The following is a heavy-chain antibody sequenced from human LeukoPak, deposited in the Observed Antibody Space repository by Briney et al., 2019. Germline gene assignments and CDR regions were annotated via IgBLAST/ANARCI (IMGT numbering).Heavy chain of an antibody. CDR1: GYTFTGYY. D-gene: IGHD5-18*01. J-gene: IGHJ4*02. Sequence: ASVKVSCKASGYTFTGYYMHWVRQAPGQGLEWMGRINPNSGGTNYAQKLQGRVTMTTDTSTSTAYMELRSLRSDDTAVYYCARDRDQRRSYGTDYWGQGTLVTVSS. CDR2: INPNSGGT. V-gene: IGHV1-2*06. CDR3: ARDRDQRRSYGTDY.